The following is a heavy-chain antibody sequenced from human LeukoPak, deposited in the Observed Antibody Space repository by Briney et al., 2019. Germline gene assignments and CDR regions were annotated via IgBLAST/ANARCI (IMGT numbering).Heavy chain of an antibody. J-gene: IGHJ4*02. CDR1: GGSIRSSYYY. Sequence: SETLSLTCTVSGGSIRSSYYYWGWIRQPPGKGLEWIGYIYYSGSTYYNPSLKSRVTISVDTSKNQFSLKLSSVTAADTAVYYCASSYGDARSLDYWGQGTLVTVSS. V-gene: IGHV4-30-4*08. CDR3: ASSYGDARSLDY. D-gene: IGHD4-17*01. CDR2: IYYSGST.